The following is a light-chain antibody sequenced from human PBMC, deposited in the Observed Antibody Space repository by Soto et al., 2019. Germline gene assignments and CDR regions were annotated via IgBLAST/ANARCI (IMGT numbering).Light chain of an antibody. Sequence: EIVLTQSPATLSLSPGNRATLSCRASQSVSGYFAWYQQKPRQDPRLLLYDASNSATGIPARFSGSGAGTYFTLTITRLEPEDFAVYYCQQRSTWPSTFGGGTKVEI. CDR1: QSVSGY. V-gene: IGKV3-11*01. CDR2: DAS. CDR3: QQRSTWPST. J-gene: IGKJ4*01.